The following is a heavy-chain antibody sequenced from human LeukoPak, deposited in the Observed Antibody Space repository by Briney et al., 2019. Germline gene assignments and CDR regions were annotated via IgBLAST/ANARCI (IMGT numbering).Heavy chain of an antibody. J-gene: IGHJ4*02. CDR3: ARDLASFDY. D-gene: IGHD5-12*01. CDR1: GFTFDDYA. CDR2: ITGSGAYT. Sequence: GGSLRLSCVASGFTFDDYAMSWVRQAPGKGLEWVSSITGSGAYTSYADSVKGRFTISRDNAKNSLYLQMNSLRAEDTAVYYCARDLASFDYWGQGTLVTVSS. V-gene: IGHV3-21*01.